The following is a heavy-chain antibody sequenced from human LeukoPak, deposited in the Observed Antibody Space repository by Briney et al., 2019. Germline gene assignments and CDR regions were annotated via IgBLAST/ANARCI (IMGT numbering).Heavy chain of an antibody. V-gene: IGHV4-59*08. CDR3: ARHTSSNNWFLGIDY. CDR1: GGSISSYY. Sequence: SETLSLTCNVSGGSISSYYWSWIRPPPGKGLEWVGYMYNSGRSNYNPSLKSRLTISVDTSKNQFSLKLSSVTAADTAVYYCARHTSSNNWFLGIDYWGQGTLVTVSS. CDR2: MYNSGRS. J-gene: IGHJ4*02. D-gene: IGHD1-20*01.